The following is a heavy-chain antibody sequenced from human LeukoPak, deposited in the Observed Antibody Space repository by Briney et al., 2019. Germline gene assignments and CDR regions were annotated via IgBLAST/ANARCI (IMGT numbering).Heavy chain of an antibody. CDR2: INHSGST. CDR3: SGLIVVVTAYNY. J-gene: IGHJ4*02. CDR1: DGSFSGYY. D-gene: IGHD2-21*02. V-gene: IGHV4-34*01. Sequence: SETLSLTCAVYDGSFSGYYWSWIRQPPGKGLEWIGEINHSGSTNYNPSLKSGVTISVDTSKTHFSLKRSSVTAANTPVNYCSGLIVVVTAYNYWGQGTLVTVSS.